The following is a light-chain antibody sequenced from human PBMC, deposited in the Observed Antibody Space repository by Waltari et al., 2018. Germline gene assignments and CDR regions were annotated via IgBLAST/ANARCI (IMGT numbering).Light chain of an antibody. CDR1: RSNIGSNT. CDR3: SAWDDSLNVWV. Sequence: QSVLTQPPSASETPGQRVAISCSGSRSNIGSNTVNWYQQLPGTAPTLLIYGNNQRPSVVPDRFSGSKSGTSASLAISGLQSEDEADYFCSAWDDSLNVWVFGGGTKLTVL. V-gene: IGLV1-44*01. J-gene: IGLJ3*02. CDR2: GNN.